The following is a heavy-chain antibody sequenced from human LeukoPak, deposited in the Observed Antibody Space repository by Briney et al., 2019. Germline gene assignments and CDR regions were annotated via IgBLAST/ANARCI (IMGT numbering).Heavy chain of an antibody. CDR1: GASVSTYF. D-gene: IGHD2-21*01. CDR3: AKTHCGGGSCDRFDS. J-gene: IGHJ5*01. Sequence: KPSETLSLTCTVSGASVSTYFWSWIRQPAGKTMEWIGRVYASGTTYYNPSLRSRVTLSIDTSKNQFSLRLNSVTAADTAVYYCAKTHCGGGSCDRFDSWGQGSLVTVSS. CDR2: VYASGTT. V-gene: IGHV4-4*07.